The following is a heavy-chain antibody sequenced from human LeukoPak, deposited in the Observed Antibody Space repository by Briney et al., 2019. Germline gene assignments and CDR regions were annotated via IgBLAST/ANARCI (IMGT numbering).Heavy chain of an antibody. CDR1: GFTVSSNY. J-gene: IGHJ4*02. CDR2: IYSGGST. Sequence: GGSLRLSCAASGFTVSSNYMSWVRQAPGKGLEWVSVIYSGGSTYYADSVKGRFTISRDNSKNTLYPQMNSLRAEDTAVYYCARVTPGWFGEFYFDYWGQGTLVTVSS. V-gene: IGHV3-53*01. CDR3: ARVTPGWFGEFYFDY. D-gene: IGHD3-10*01.